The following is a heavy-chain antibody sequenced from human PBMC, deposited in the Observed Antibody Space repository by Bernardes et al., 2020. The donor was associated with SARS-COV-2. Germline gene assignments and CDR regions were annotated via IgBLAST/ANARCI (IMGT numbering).Heavy chain of an antibody. V-gene: IGHV3-23*01. CDR1: GFTFGSSA. CDR2: TSGSGGST. CDR3: AKWGLSGYSYGALHY. D-gene: IGHD5-18*01. Sequence: GGSLRLSCAASGFTFGSSAMTWVRQAPGKGLDWVSTTSGSGGSTYYAVSVKGRFTMSRDNSKNMVYLQMNSLSADDTAVYYCAKWGLSGYSYGALHYWGHGTLVTVSS. J-gene: IGHJ4*01.